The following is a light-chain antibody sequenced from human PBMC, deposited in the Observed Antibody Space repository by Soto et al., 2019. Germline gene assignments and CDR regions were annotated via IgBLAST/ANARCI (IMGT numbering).Light chain of an antibody. J-gene: IGKJ4*01. CDR3: QQSYDSPLT. V-gene: IGKV1-39*01. CDR2: AAS. Sequence: DIQMTQSPSSLSASVGDRVTITCRASQSINKYLNWYRQKPGKAPELLIYAASSLQNGVPSTFSGSGSGTDFTLTISSLQPEDFATYYCQQSYDSPLTFGGGPKVEIK. CDR1: QSINKY.